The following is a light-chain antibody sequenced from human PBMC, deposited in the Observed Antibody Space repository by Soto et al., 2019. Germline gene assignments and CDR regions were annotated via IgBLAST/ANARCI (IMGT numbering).Light chain of an antibody. CDR1: QSISSW. J-gene: IGKJ4*01. CDR2: KAS. V-gene: IGKV1-5*03. Sequence: DIQMTQSPSTLSASVGDRVTITCRASQSISSWLAWYQQKPGKAPKRLIYKASTLESGIPSRFSGGGSGTEFTLTISSLQPDDFATYYCQQYYICSLTFGGGTKVEVK. CDR3: QQYYICSLT.